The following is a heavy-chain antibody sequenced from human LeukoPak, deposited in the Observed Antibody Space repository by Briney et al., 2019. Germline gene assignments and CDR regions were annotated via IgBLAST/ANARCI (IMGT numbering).Heavy chain of an antibody. CDR2: INQSGST. CDR3: ARGDFDWLVAFDY. J-gene: IGHJ4*02. CDR1: GGSFSGYS. D-gene: IGHD3-9*01. V-gene: IGHV4-34*01. Sequence: PSETLSLACAVYGGSFSGYSWSWIRQPPGKGLEWIGEINQSGSTNYNPSLKSRAAISGDTSKNQLSLNLASVTAADSAVYYCARGDFDWLVAFDYWGQGTLVAVSA.